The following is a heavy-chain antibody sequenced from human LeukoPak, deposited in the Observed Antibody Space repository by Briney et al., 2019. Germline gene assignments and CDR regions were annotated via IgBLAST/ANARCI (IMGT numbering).Heavy chain of an antibody. CDR3: ARGNYDFLTGYYHYYFDY. CDR1: GYTFTTYA. CDR2: INTGNGDT. J-gene: IGHJ4*02. D-gene: IGHD3-9*01. V-gene: IGHV1-3*04. Sequence: ASVKVSCKASGYTFTTYAIHWVRQAPGQRLEWLGWINTGNGDTRYSQTFQGRVTITRDTSASTAYMELSSLRSEDTAVYYCARGNYDFLTGYYHYYFDYWGQGTLVTVSS.